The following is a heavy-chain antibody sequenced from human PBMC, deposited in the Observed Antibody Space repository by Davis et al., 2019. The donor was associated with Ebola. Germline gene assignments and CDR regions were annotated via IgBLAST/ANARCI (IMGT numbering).Heavy chain of an antibody. D-gene: IGHD5-12*01. CDR2: ISGSGGST. J-gene: IGHJ6*02. Sequence: GESLKISCAASGFTFSSYAMSWVRQAPGKGLEWVSAISGSGGSTYYADSVKGRFTNSRDNSKNTLYLQMNSLRAEDTAVYYCAKGGGGYGYYYGMDVWGQGTTVTVSS. CDR3: AKGGGGYGYYYGMDV. V-gene: IGHV3-23*01. CDR1: GFTFSSYA.